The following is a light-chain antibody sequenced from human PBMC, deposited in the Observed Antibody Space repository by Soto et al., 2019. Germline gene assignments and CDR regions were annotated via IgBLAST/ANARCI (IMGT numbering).Light chain of an antibody. V-gene: IGLV2-8*01. CDR1: SSDVGGYNS. CDR2: EVT. CDR3: CSYAGSNKSH. Sequence: QSVLTQPPSASGSPGQSVTISCTGTSSDVGGYNSVSWYQQHPGKAPKLIIYEVTERPSGVPDRFSGSKSGNTASLTVSGLQAEEEADSSCCSYAGSNKSHFRNGTNVPVL. J-gene: IGLJ1*01.